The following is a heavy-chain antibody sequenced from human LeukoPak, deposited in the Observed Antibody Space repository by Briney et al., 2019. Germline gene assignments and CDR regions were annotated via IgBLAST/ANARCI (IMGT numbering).Heavy chain of an antibody. D-gene: IGHD3-10*01. J-gene: IGHJ4*02. CDR2: ISGSGGNT. CDR1: GFTFSSHG. V-gene: IGHV3-23*01. CDR3: AKVTYGSGTYGAFDY. Sequence: GGSLRLSCAPSGFTFSSHGMSWVRQAPGKGPEWVSTISGSGGNTYYADSVKGRFTISRDNSKNTLYLQMSSLRAEDTAVHYCAKVTYGSGTYGAFDYWGQGTLVTVSS.